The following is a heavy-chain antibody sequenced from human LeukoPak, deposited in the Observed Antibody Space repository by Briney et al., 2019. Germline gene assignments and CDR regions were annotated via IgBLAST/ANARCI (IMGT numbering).Heavy chain of an antibody. CDR2: IKQDGSEK. CDR1: GFTFSSYW. Sequence: GGSLRLSCAASGFTFSSYWMSWVRQAPGKGLEWVANIKQDGSEKYYVDSVKGRFTISRDNAKNSLYLQMNSLRAEDTAVYYCARSGVVAATPLGHWGQGTLVTVSS. D-gene: IGHD2-15*01. V-gene: IGHV3-7*01. CDR3: ARSGVVAATPLGH. J-gene: IGHJ4*02.